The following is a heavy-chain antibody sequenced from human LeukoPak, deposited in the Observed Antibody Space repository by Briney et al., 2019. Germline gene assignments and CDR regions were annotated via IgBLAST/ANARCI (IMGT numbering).Heavy chain of an antibody. Sequence: GGSLRLSCAASEFSVGSNYMTWVRQAPGKGLEWVSLIYSGGSTYYADSVKGRFTISRDNSKNTLYLQMNSLGGEDTAIYYCAKDGEQQLIRGYFDYWGQGALVTVSS. CDR2: IYSGGST. CDR1: EFSVGSNY. J-gene: IGHJ4*02. D-gene: IGHD6-13*01. CDR3: AKDGEQQLIRGYFDY. V-gene: IGHV3-53*05.